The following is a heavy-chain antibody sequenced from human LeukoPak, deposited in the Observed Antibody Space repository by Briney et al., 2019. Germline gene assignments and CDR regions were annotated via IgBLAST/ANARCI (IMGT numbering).Heavy chain of an antibody. V-gene: IGHV4-61*01. Sequence: SETLSLTCTVSGGSVNSHNNYWSWIRQPPGKGLEWIGYIYYGGTTNYNPSLRSRVTISVDTSKNQFSLDLSSVTVSDTAVYYCARAPSQLGGFDSWGQGTLVTVSS. J-gene: IGHJ4*02. CDR1: GGSVNSHNNY. D-gene: IGHD3-16*01. CDR2: IYYGGTT. CDR3: ARAPSQLGGFDS.